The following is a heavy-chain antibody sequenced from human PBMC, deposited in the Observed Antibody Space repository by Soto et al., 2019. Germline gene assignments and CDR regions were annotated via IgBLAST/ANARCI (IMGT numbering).Heavy chain of an antibody. V-gene: IGHV4-30-4*01. CDR1: GGSISSGDYY. CDR2: IYYSGST. D-gene: IGHD5-18*01. Sequence: SETLSLTCTVSGGSISSGDYYWSWIRQPPGKGLEWIGYIYYSGSTYYNPSLKSRVTISVDTSKNQFSLKLSSVTAADTAVYYCARRFTAMVTFYYYYGMDVWGKGTTVTVAS. CDR3: ARRFTAMVTFYYYYGMDV. J-gene: IGHJ6*04.